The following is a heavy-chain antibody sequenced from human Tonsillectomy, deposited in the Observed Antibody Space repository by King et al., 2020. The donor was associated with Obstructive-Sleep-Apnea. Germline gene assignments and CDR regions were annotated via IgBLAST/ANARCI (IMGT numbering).Heavy chain of an antibody. J-gene: IGHJ6*02. CDR3: ARGHAVLAPYFDGMDV. D-gene: IGHD2-8*01. CDR2: IDLSGTTI. Sequence: VQLVESGGGLVKPGGSLRLSCAASGFTFTDYYLTWIRQAPGKGREWVSYIDLSGTTIYYADSVKGRFTISRDNSKNSLYLQMNSLRVEDTAVYYCARGHAVLAPYFDGMDVWGQGTTVTVSS. CDR1: GFTFTDYY. V-gene: IGHV3-11*01.